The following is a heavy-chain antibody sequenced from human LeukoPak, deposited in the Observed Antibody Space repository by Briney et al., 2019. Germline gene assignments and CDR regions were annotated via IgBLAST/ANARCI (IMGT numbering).Heavy chain of an antibody. CDR3: AKDFCSSPTCSANYIDF. V-gene: IGHV3-23*01. CDR1: GFTFSSYA. J-gene: IGHJ4*02. CDR2: MSGSGGST. Sequence: GSLRLSCAASGFTFSSYAMSWVRQAPGKGLEWVSLMSGSGGSTNHADSVKGRFTISRDNSKNTVYLQMNSLRDEDTAVYYCAKDFCSSPTCSANYIDFWGQGTLVTVSS. D-gene: IGHD2-2*01.